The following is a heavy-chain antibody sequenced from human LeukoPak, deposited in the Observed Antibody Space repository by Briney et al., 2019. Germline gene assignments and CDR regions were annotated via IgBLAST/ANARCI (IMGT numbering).Heavy chain of an antibody. D-gene: IGHD6-13*01. CDR3: ARFNEQQMYFQH. Sequence: GGSLRLSCETAGFTFSSYVMHWVRRTPGKGLEWVSVIYSGGNTYYADSVKGRFTISRDNSKNTVYLQVNSLRAEDTAVYYCARFNEQQMYFQHWGQGTLVTVSS. J-gene: IGHJ1*01. V-gene: IGHV3-53*01. CDR2: IYSGGNT. CDR1: GFTFSSYV.